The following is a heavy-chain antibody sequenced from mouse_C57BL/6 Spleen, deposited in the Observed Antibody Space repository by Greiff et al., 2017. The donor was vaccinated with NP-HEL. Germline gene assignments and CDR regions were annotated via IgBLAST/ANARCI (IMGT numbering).Heavy chain of an antibody. CDR1: GYSFTSYY. J-gene: IGHJ3*01. CDR3: AMGLYDGYYVFAY. V-gene: IGHV1-66*01. CDR2: IYPGSGNT. D-gene: IGHD2-3*01. Sequence: VQLQQSGPELVKPGASVKISCKASGYSFTSYYIHWVKQRPGQGLEWIGWIYPGSGNTKYNEKFKGKATLTADTSSSTAYMQLSSLTSEDAAVYYCAMGLYDGYYVFAYWGQGTLVTVSA.